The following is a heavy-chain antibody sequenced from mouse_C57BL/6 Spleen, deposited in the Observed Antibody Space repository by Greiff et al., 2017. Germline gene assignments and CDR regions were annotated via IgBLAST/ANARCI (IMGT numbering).Heavy chain of an antibody. CDR1: GFTFSDYY. Sequence: EVKLVQSEGGLVQPGSSMKLSCTASGFTFSDYYMAWVRQVPEKGLEWVANINSDGSSTYYLDSLKSRFIISRDNAKNILYLQMSSLKSEDTATHYCARDSFSMDYWGQGTSVTVSS. J-gene: IGHJ4*01. CDR2: INSDGSST. CDR3: ARDSFSMDY. V-gene: IGHV5-16*01.